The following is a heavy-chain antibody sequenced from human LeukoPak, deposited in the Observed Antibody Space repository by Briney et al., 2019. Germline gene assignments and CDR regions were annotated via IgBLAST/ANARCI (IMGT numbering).Heavy chain of an antibody. CDR1: GFTFSSYS. Sequence: GGSLRLSCAASGFTFSSYSMNWVRQAPGKGLEWVSSISSSSSYIYYADSVKGRFTISRDNAKNSLYLQMNSLRAEDTAVYYCAKDLGRDISPQSFDYWGQGTLVTVSS. CDR3: AKDLGRDISPQSFDY. J-gene: IGHJ4*02. CDR2: ISSSSSYI. V-gene: IGHV3-21*04. D-gene: IGHD2-15*01.